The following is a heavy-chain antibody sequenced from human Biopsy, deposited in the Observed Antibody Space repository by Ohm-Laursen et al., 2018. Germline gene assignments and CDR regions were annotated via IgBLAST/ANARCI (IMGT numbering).Heavy chain of an antibody. Sequence: SDILSLTCEVSGESFSDYYWSWIRQSPGKGLEWIGEINHRGRSSYSPSLQSRVTISVDASKNQFSLNMKSVTAADTAVYFCAREGGGLLPIRLTDFWGPGMMVTVSS. V-gene: IGHV4-34*01. D-gene: IGHD1-26*01. CDR3: AREGGGLLPIRLTDF. CDR2: INHRGRS. CDR1: GESFSDYY. J-gene: IGHJ4*02.